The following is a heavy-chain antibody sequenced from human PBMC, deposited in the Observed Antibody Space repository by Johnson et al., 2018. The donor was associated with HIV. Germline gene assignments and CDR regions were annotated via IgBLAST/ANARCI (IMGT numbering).Heavy chain of an antibody. Sequence: VQLVESGGGVVQPGRSLRLSCAASRFTFSSYWMHWVRQAPGKGLVWVSRINSSGSTIYYADSVKGRFTISRDNAKKSLYLQMNSLGAEDTAVFYCARESLPWGGDFVGYGFDIWGQGTMVTVSS. J-gene: IGHJ3*02. V-gene: IGHV3-48*04. CDR2: INSSGSTI. CDR3: ARESLPWGGDFVGYGFDI. CDR1: RFTFSSYW. D-gene: IGHD4-17*01.